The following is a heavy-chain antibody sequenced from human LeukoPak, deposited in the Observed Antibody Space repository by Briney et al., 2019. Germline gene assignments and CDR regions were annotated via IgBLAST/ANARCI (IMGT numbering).Heavy chain of an antibody. Sequence: SGTLSLTCDVAGGSITQTNYWTWVRRPPGKGREWIELVNLQGSTNYNPSLMRGVATSVDTSANHVSLRRSSVTAAATAVYCSAREGGPYRPLDNSGERTPVTVSS. V-gene: IGHV4-4*01. CDR2: VNLQGST. CDR1: GGSITQTNY. J-gene: IGHJ4*02. CDR3: AREGGPYRPLDN.